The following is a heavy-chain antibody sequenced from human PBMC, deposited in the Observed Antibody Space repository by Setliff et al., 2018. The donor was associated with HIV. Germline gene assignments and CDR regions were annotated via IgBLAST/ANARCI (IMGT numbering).Heavy chain of an antibody. CDR2: LSTGSGET. D-gene: IGHD6-19*01. CDR1: GYTFTNYA. CDR3: TRGKSGWSTDY. V-gene: IGHV1-3*04. J-gene: IGHJ4*02. Sequence: ASVKVSCKASGYTFTNYALQWVRQAPGRSLEWMGWLSTGSGETKYSQRFQGRVTITRDTSASAAYMELSTLRSEDTAVYYCTRGKSGWSTDYWGQGTLVTVSS.